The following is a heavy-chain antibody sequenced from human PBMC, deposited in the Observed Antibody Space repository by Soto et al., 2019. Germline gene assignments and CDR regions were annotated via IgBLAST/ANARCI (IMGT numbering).Heavy chain of an antibody. Sequence: ASVKVSCKASGGTFSSYAINWVRQATGQGLEWVGWMSPNSDDTGYAQKFQGRVTMTRNTSISTAYMELNSLRSEDTAVYFCARAYDFWSGYPDYYYYYMDVWGKGTTVTVSS. CDR1: GGTFSSYA. CDR3: ARAYDFWSGYPDYYYYYMDV. J-gene: IGHJ6*03. D-gene: IGHD3-3*01. V-gene: IGHV1-8*02. CDR2: MSPNSDDT.